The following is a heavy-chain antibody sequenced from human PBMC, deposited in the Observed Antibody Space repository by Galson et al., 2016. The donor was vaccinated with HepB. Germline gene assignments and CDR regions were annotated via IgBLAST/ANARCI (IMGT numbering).Heavy chain of an antibody. CDR1: DGSISSTNW. Sequence: ETLSLTCAVSDGSISSTNWWSWVRQPPGRGLEWIGEIFHGGSTRFNPSLKSRVTISLDKSNNQFSLRLRSVTAADTAVYYCASRRYCSTDTYWGWFDPWGLGTQVTISS. CDR2: IFHGGST. CDR3: ASRRYCSTDTYWGWFDP. V-gene: IGHV4-4*02. D-gene: IGHD5-18*01. J-gene: IGHJ5*02.